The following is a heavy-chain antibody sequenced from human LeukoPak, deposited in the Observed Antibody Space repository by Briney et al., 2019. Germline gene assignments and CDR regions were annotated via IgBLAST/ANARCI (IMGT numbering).Heavy chain of an antibody. D-gene: IGHD6-19*01. CDR1: GYPFTKFY. V-gene: IGHV1-46*01. CDR2: MSPNGDST. J-gene: IGHJ4*02. Sequence: ASVKVSCKASGYPFTKFYMHWVRQAPGHGLEWMGLMSPNGDSTLYSQKFQGRVTMTRDTSTSTDYMELSSLRSEHTAVYYCARRAVAGTRFDYWGQGTLVTVSS. CDR3: ARRAVAGTRFDY.